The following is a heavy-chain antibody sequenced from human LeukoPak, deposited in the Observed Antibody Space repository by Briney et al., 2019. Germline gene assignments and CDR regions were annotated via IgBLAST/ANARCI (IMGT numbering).Heavy chain of an antibody. J-gene: IGHJ4*02. CDR1: GFTFSSYA. V-gene: IGHV3-23*01. CDR3: AKSYLKSLDY. Sequence: GGSLRLSCAASGFTFSSYAMSWVRQAPGKGLEWVSAISGSGGSTYYADSSKGRFTISRDNPKTALYLQMNSLRAEDTGVYYCAKSYLKSLDYWGQGTLVTVSS. CDR2: ISGSGGST.